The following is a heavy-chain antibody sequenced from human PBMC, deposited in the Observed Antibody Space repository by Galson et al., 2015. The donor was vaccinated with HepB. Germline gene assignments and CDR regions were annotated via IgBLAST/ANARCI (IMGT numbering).Heavy chain of an antibody. CDR3: ASRSGQQLGNGNWFDP. D-gene: IGHD6-13*01. V-gene: IGHV3-21*01. CDR2: ISSSSTYI. Sequence: SLRLPCAASGLTLSSYSLNWIRQAPGKGLEWVSSISSSSTYIYYADSVKGRFTISRDNAKNSLYLQMNSLRVEDTAVYYCASRSGQQLGNGNWFDPGGQGSLFTVSS. J-gene: IGHJ5*02. CDR1: GLTLSSYS.